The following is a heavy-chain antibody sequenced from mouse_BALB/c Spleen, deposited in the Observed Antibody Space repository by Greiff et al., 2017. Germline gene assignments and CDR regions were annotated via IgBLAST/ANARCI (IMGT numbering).Heavy chain of an antibody. D-gene: IGHD6-1*01. CDR1: GFNITDTY. CDR2: IDPANGNT. Sequence: VQLQQSGAELVKPGASVKLSCTASGFNITDTYMHWVKQRPEQGLEWIGRIDPANGNTKYDPKFQGKATITADTSSNTAYLQLSSLTSEDTAVYCCAPLGYFDVWGAGTTVTVSS. CDR3: APLGYFDV. J-gene: IGHJ1*01. V-gene: IGHV14-3*02.